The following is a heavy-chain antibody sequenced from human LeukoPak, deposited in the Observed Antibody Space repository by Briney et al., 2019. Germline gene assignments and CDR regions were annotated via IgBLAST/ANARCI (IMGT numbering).Heavy chain of an antibody. CDR3: AKSRSSSSWYGGDY. J-gene: IGHJ4*02. CDR2: ISGSGGRA. V-gene: IGHV3-23*01. CDR1: GFTFSSYA. Sequence: GGSLRLSCAASGFTFSSYAMSWVRQAPGKGLEWVSVISGSGGRAYYTDSVKGRFTISRDNSKNTLYLQMNSLRAEDTAVYYRAKSRSSSSWYGGDYWGQGTLVTVSS. D-gene: IGHD6-13*01.